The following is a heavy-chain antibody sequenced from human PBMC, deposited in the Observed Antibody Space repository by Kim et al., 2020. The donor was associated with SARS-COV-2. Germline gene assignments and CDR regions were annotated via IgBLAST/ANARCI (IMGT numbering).Heavy chain of an antibody. Sequence: GGSLRLSCATSGFTFSAYDMNWVRQAPGKGLEWLSFITKSSTTIYYADSVKGRFTISRDNVKNSLYLQMTSLRDEDTALYYCVRDRMGGAFDVWGHGTMV. D-gene: IGHD3-16*01. CDR2: ITKSSTTI. V-gene: IGHV3-48*02. CDR1: GFTFSAYD. CDR3: VRDRMGGAFDV. J-gene: IGHJ3*01.